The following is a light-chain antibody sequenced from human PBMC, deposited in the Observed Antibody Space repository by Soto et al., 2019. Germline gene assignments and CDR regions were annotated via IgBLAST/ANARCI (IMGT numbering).Light chain of an antibody. Sequence: DIVLTQSPGTLSLSPGERATLSCRASQSVSSNYFAWYQQKPGQAPRLLIYGVSNSATGIPDRFSGCGSGTDFTLTISRLETEDFAVYYCEQYGSSPRTFGQGTKVEIK. V-gene: IGKV3-20*01. CDR2: GVS. J-gene: IGKJ1*01. CDR3: EQYGSSPRT. CDR1: QSVSSNY.